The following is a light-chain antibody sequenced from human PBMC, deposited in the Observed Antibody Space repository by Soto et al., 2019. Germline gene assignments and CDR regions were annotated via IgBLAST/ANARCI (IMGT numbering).Light chain of an antibody. V-gene: IGKV3-20*01. J-gene: IGKJ3*01. CDR3: QQYGSSPVT. Sequence: EIVLTQSPGTLSLSPGERATLSCRASQSVSSSYLAWYQQKPGQAPRLLIYGASSRATGIPDRFSGSGSGTDFTLTISRLEPEEFAVYYCQQYGSSPVTFGPGTTVDIK. CDR2: GAS. CDR1: QSVSSSY.